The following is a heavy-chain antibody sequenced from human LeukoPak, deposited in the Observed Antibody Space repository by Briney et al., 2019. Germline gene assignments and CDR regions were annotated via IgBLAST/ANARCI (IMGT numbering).Heavy chain of an antibody. J-gene: IGHJ3*02. Sequence: GGSLRLSCAASGFTFSSYAMHWVRQAPGKGLEWVAVISYDGSNKYYADSVKGRFTISRDNSKNTLYLQINSLRAEDTAVYYCARARLRFLEWDAFDIWGQGTMVTVSS. CDR1: GFTFSSYA. D-gene: IGHD3-3*01. CDR3: ARARLRFLEWDAFDI. CDR2: ISYDGSNK. V-gene: IGHV3-30-3*01.